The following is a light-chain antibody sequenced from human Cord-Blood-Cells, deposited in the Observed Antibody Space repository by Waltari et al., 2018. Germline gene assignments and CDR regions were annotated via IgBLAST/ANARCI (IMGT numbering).Light chain of an antibody. V-gene: IGKV3-11*01. CDR3: QQRSNWPLT. Sequence: EIVLTQSPATLSLSPGERATLSCRASQSVSSYLAWYQQKPGQAPRLLIYDASNGATGIPARFSGSGAGTDFTLTISSLDPEDFAVYYCQQRSNWPLTFGGGTKVEIK. J-gene: IGKJ4*01. CDR2: DAS. CDR1: QSVSSY.